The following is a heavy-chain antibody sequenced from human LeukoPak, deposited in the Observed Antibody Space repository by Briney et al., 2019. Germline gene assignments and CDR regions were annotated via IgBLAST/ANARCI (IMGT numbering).Heavy chain of an antibody. CDR2: IKPNNGDT. CDR3: VRDRPHNWFDP. V-gene: IGHV1-2*02. J-gene: IGHJ5*02. Sequence: GASVKVPCKASGYTFTGFYIHWVRQAPGQGLEWLGLIKPNNGDTNYAQKFQGRVTMTRDTSITTAYMELNRLKSDDTAVYYCVRDRPHNWFDPWGQGTLVTVSS. CDR1: GYTFTGFY.